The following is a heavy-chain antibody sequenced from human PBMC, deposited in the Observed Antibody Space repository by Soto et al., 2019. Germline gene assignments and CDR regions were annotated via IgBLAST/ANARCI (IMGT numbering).Heavy chain of an antibody. CDR2: IHHSGST. J-gene: IGHJ4*02. Sequence: QLQLQESGPRLVKPSETLSLTCTVSGVSISSSHYFWGWIRQPPGKGLEWIGSIHHSGSTYYNPYLRSRAPISVDTSKTQFSLKLSSVTPADTALYYCARQRDYYDRSGDSYFDYWGPGTLVTVSS. CDR1: GVSISSSHYF. V-gene: IGHV4-39*01. D-gene: IGHD3-22*01. CDR3: ARQRDYYDRSGDSYFDY.